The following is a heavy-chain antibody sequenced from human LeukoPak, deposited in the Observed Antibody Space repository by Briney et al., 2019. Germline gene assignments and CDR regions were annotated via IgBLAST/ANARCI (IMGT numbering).Heavy chain of an antibody. CDR3: AVDTAVGHAFDI. CDR1: GFTFSDYY. D-gene: IGHD5-18*01. CDR2: ISSSGSTI. J-gene: IGHJ3*02. V-gene: IGHV3-11*04. Sequence: GGSLRLSCAASGFTFSDYYMSWIRQAPGKGREWVSYISSSGSTIYYADSVKGRFTISRDNAKNSLYLQMNSLRAEDTAVYYCAVDTAVGHAFDIWGQGTMVTVSS.